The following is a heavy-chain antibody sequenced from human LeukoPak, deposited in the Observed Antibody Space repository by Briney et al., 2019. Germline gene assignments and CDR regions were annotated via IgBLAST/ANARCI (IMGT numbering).Heavy chain of an antibody. Sequence: PMASVKVSCKASGGTFSSYTISWVRQAPGQGLEWMGRIIPILGIANYAQKFQGRVTITADKSTSTAYMELSSLRSEDTAEYYCARAYCSGGSCYFDYWGQGTLVTVSS. J-gene: IGHJ4*02. CDR3: ARAYCSGGSCYFDY. D-gene: IGHD2-15*01. CDR1: GGTFSSYT. CDR2: IIPILGIA. V-gene: IGHV1-69*02.